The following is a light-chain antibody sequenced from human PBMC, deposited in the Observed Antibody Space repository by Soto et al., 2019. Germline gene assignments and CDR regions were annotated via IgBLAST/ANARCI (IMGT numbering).Light chain of an antibody. CDR2: DAS. Sequence: DIQMTQSPSTLSASVGDRVSITCRASQSISSRLAWYQEKPGKAPKLLIYDASSLESGVPSRFSGSGSGTEFTLTISSLQPDDFATYYCQQYNSYSQTFCQGTKVEIK. CDR1: QSISSR. V-gene: IGKV1-5*01. CDR3: QQYNSYSQT. J-gene: IGKJ1*01.